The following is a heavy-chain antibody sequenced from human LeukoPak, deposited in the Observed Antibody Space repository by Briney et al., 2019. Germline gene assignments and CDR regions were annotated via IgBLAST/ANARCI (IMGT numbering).Heavy chain of an antibody. Sequence: PGGSLRLSCAASGFTFDDYAMRWVRQAPGKGLEWVSGISWNSGSIGYADSVKGRFTISRDNAKNSLYLQMNSLRAEDTALYYCAKDGVEEYSYGYGTTNHQGYGMDVWGQGTTVTVSS. V-gene: IGHV3-9*01. CDR3: AKDGVEEYSYGYGTTNHQGYGMDV. CDR2: ISWNSGSI. D-gene: IGHD5-18*01. J-gene: IGHJ6*02. CDR1: GFTFDDYA.